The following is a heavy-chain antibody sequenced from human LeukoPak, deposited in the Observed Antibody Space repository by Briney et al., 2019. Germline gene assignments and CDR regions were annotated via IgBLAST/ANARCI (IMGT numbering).Heavy chain of an antibody. CDR1: GGSFSGYY. Sequence: PSETLSLTCAVYGGSFSGYYWSWIRQPPGKGLEWIGYIYYSGSTNYNPSLKSRVTISVDTSKNQFSLKLSSVTAADTAVYYCARAPQPNYFDYWGQGTLVTVSS. CDR3: ARAPQPNYFDY. J-gene: IGHJ4*02. CDR2: IYYSGST. V-gene: IGHV4-59*01.